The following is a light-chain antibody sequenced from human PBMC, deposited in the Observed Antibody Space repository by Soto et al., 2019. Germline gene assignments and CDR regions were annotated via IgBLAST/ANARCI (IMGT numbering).Light chain of an antibody. CDR1: QSVSSN. Sequence: EIILTQSPDTLSLSPGERATLSCKASQSVSSNLAWYQQKPGQAPRLLIYATSNRATGIPARFSGSGSGTDFTLTISSLEPEDFAVYYCQQRSSWPFTFGPGTKVDIK. CDR2: ATS. CDR3: QQRSSWPFT. J-gene: IGKJ3*01. V-gene: IGKV3-11*01.